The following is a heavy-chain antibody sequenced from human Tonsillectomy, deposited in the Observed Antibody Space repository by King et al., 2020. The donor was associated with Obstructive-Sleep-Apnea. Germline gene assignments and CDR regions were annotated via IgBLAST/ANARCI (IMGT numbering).Heavy chain of an antibody. Sequence: VQLVESGGGLVQPGGSLRLSFAASGFTFSSVAMTWVRQAPGKGLEWVSGISGGGDNTYSAYAEEGRFTISRDNSKNTLYLKVNSLRAEDTAVYYCANRERTGAFHIWGQGTMVTVSS. CDR1: GFTFSSVA. D-gene: IGHD1-1*01. CDR2: ISGGGDNT. V-gene: IGHV3-23*04. J-gene: IGHJ3*02. CDR3: ANRERTGAFHI.